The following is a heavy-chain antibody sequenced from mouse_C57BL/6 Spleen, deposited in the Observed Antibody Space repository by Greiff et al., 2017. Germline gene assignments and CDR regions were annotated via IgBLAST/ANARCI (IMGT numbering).Heavy chain of an antibody. CDR3: ARLYYYGSPFMDY. Sequence: EVQGVESGGDLVKPGGSLKLSCAASGFTFSSYGMSWVRQTPDKRLEWVATISSGGSYTYYPDSVKGRFTISRDNAKNTLYLQMSSLKSEDTAMYYCARLYYYGSPFMDYWGQGTSVTVAS. CDR1: GFTFSSYG. D-gene: IGHD1-1*01. CDR2: ISSGGSYT. J-gene: IGHJ4*01. V-gene: IGHV5-6*01.